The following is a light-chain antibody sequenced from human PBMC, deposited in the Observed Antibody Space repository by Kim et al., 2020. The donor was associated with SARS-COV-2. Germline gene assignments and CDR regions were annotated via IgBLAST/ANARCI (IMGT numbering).Light chain of an antibody. Sequence: VSPGQPASITCSGDKLGDKYACWYQQKPGQSPVLVIYQDSKRPSGIPERFSGSNSGNTATLTISGTQAMDEADYYCQAWDSSLWVFGGGTQLTVL. CDR1: KLGDKY. J-gene: IGLJ3*02. CDR2: QDS. V-gene: IGLV3-1*01. CDR3: QAWDSSLWV.